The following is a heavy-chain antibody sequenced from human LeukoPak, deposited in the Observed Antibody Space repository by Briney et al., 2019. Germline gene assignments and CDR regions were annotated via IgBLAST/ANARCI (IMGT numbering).Heavy chain of an antibody. Sequence: SQTLFLTCTVSGGSISSGGYYWNWIRQLPGKGLEWIGYIYYSGSTNYNPSLKSRVTISIDTSKNQFSLKLTSVTAADTAVYYCARGDSSTWYLHYWGQGTLVTVSS. CDR3: ARGDSSTWYLHY. CDR2: IYYSGST. J-gene: IGHJ4*02. V-gene: IGHV4-31*03. CDR1: GGSISSGGYY. D-gene: IGHD6-13*01.